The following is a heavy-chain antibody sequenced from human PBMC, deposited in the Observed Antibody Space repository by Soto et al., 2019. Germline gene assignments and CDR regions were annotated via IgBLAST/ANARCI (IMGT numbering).Heavy chain of an antibody. D-gene: IGHD1-26*01. Sequence: QVQLVQSGAEVKKPGSSVKVSCKASGGTFSSYAIAWVRQAPGQGLEWMGGIIPIFGTPNYAQKFQGRVTITADKSTSTAYMEVRSLRSEDTAVYYCARGWETVGATTPFAYWGQGTLVTVSS. CDR3: ARGWETVGATTPFAY. CDR2: IIPIFGTP. J-gene: IGHJ4*02. V-gene: IGHV1-69*06. CDR1: GGTFSSYA.